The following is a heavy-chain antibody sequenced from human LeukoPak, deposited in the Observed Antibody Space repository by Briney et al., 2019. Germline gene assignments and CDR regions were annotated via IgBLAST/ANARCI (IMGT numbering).Heavy chain of an antibody. V-gene: IGHV4-59*01. CDR1: GGSISSYY. J-gene: IGHJ4*02. D-gene: IGHD1-26*01. Sequence: TSETLSLTCTVSGGSISSYYWSWIRQPPGKGLEWIGYIYYSGSTNYNPSLKSRVTISVDTSKNQFSLKLSSVTAADTAVYYCARAARVWELLGYYFDYWGQGTLVTVSS. CDR2: IYYSGST. CDR3: ARAARVWELLGYYFDY.